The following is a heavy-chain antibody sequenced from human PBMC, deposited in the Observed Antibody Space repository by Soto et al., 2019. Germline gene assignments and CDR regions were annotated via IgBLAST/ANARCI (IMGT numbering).Heavy chain of an antibody. D-gene: IGHD3-3*01. J-gene: IGHJ3*02. Sequence: GGSLRLSCEASGFTFSRYNRNWVRQAPGKGLEWVGRIKSKTDGGTTDYAAPVKGRFTISRDDSKNTLYLQMNSLKTEDTAVYYCTTALFAGYDFWSGLDPDAFDIWGQGTMVTVSS. V-gene: IGHV3-15*07. CDR1: GFTFSRYN. CDR3: TTALFAGYDFWSGLDPDAFDI. CDR2: IKSKTDGGTT.